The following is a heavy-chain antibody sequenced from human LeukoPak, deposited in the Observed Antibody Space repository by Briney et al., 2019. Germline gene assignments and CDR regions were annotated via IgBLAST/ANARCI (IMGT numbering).Heavy chain of an antibody. Sequence: GGSLRLSCAASGFTFSSYGMHWGRQAPGKGLEWVAVIWYGGSNKYYADSVKGRFTISRDNSKNTLYLQMNSLIAEDTAVYYCAKDFGSSASGIDYWGQGTLVTVSS. D-gene: IGHD6-6*01. J-gene: IGHJ4*02. CDR2: IWYGGSNK. CDR1: GFTFSSYG. CDR3: AKDFGSSASGIDY. V-gene: IGHV3-30*02.